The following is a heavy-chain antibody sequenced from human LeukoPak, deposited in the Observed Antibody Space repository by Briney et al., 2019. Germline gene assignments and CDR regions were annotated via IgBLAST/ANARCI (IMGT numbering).Heavy chain of an antibody. D-gene: IGHD3-3*01. Sequence: GGSLRLSCAASGFTFSSYAMHWVRQAPGKGLEWVAVISYDGSNKYYADSVKGRFTISRDNFKNTLYLQMNSLRAEDTAVYYCAREFHYDFWSGPDVWGQGTTVTVSS. V-gene: IGHV3-30*04. CDR1: GFTFSSYA. CDR2: ISYDGSNK. CDR3: AREFHYDFWSGPDV. J-gene: IGHJ6*02.